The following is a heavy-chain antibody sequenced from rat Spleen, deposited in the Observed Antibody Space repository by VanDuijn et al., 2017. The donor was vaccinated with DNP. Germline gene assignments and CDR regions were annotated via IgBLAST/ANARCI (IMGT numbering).Heavy chain of an antibody. CDR3: ARHAQFISMDA. D-gene: IGHD1-1*01. J-gene: IGHJ4*01. CDR1: GFAFSNYD. V-gene: IGHV5S23*01. CDR2: ISTSGGST. Sequence: EVQLVGSGGGLVQSGRSLKLSCAGSGFAFSNYDMAWVRQAPTKGLEWVASISTSGGSTYYRDSVKGRFTVSRDNAKSTLYLQMDSLRSEDTATYYCARHAQFISMDAWGQGTSVTVSS.